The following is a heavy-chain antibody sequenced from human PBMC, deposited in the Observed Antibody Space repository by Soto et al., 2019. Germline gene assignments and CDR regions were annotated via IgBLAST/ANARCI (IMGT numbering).Heavy chain of an antibody. CDR3: VRERGLSSFYGMDV. CDR1: GFTLSSYS. V-gene: IGHV3-21*01. J-gene: IGHJ6*02. Sequence: GSLRLSCAASGFTLSSYSMNWVRQASGKGLEWVASISSSSTHIYYADSVKGRFTISRDNARNSLYLQMNSLRAEDMAVYYCVRERGLSSFYGMDVWGQGPTVTVSS. D-gene: IGHD2-21*02. CDR2: ISSSSTHI.